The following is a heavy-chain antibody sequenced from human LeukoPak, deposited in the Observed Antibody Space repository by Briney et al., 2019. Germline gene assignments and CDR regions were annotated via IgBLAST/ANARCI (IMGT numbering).Heavy chain of an antibody. CDR3: ARGRIAAAVVRKRGDWFDP. CDR2: INHSGST. J-gene: IGHJ5*02. CDR1: GGSFSGYY. V-gene: IGHV4-34*01. Sequence: SETLSLTCAVYGGSFSGYYCSWIRQPPGKGLEWIGEINHSGSTNYNPSLKSRVTISVDTSKNQFSLKLSSVTAADTAVYYCARGRIAAAVVRKRGDWFDPWGQGTLVTVSS. D-gene: IGHD6-13*01.